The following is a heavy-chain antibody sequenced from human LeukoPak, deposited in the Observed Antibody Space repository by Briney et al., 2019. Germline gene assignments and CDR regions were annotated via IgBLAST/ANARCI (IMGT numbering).Heavy chain of an antibody. D-gene: IGHD3-10*01. Sequence: ASVKVSCKASGGTFSSYAISWVRQAPGQGLEWMGGIIPIFGTANYAQKFQGRVTITADESTSTAYMELSSLRSEDTAVYYCARVGGLGVTIGRWFDPWGQGTLVTVSS. CDR1: GGTFSSYA. J-gene: IGHJ5*02. CDR3: ARVGGLGVTIGRWFDP. V-gene: IGHV1-69*13. CDR2: IIPIFGTA.